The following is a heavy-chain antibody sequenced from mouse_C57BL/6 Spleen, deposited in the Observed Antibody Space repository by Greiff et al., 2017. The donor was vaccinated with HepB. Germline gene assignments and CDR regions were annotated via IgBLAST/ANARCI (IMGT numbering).Heavy chain of an antibody. J-gene: IGHJ3*01. D-gene: IGHD2-3*01. V-gene: IGHV1-42*01. CDR2: INPSTGGT. Sequence: VQLKESGPELVKPGASVKISCKASGYSFTGYYMNWVKQSPEKSLEWIGEINPSTGGTTYNQKFKAKATLTVDKSSSTAYMQRKSLTSEDSAVYYCARGGWLPRVGFAYWGQGTLVTVSA. CDR3: ARGGWLPRVGFAY. CDR1: GYSFTGYY.